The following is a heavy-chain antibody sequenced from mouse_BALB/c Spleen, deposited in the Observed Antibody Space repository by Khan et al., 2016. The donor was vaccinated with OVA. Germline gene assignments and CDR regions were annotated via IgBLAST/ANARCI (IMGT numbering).Heavy chain of an antibody. D-gene: IGHD2-4*01. J-gene: IGHJ3*01. CDR1: GFSLTTYG. CDR2: IWSGGTT. V-gene: IGHV2-2*02. CDR3: ARNYDYDEGLAY. Sequence: QVQLKESGPGLVQPSQSLSITCTVSGFSLTTYGVHWVRQSPGKGLEWLGVIWSGGTTDYSAAFISRLSITKDNSKSHVFFKMNSLQANDTAIYYCARNYDYDEGLAYWGQGTLVTVSA.